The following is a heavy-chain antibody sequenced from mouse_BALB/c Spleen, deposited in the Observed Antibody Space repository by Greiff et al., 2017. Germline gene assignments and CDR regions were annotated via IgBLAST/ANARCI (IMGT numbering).Heavy chain of an antibody. J-gene: IGHJ2*01. V-gene: IGHV5-6-3*01. CDR2: INSNGGST. CDR1: GFTFSSYG. Sequence: EVQRVESGGGLVQPGGSLKLSCAASGFTFSSYGMSWVRQTPDKRLELVATINSNGGSTYYPDSVKGRFTISRDNAKNTLYLQMSSLKSEDTAMYYCARVLFDYWGQGTTLTVSS. CDR3: ARVLFDY.